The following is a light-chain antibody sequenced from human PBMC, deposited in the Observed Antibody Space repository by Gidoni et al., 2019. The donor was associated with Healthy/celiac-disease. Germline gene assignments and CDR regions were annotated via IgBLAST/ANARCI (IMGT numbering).Light chain of an antibody. Sequence: DIQTNQSPSSLSASVGDRVTITCRASQSISSYLNWYQQKPGKAPKLLIYAASSLQSGVPSRFSGSGSGTDFTLTISSLQPEDFATYYCQQSYSTPRTFGGGTKVEIK. J-gene: IGKJ4*02. CDR1: QSISSY. CDR2: AAS. CDR3: QQSYSTPRT. V-gene: IGKV1-39*01.